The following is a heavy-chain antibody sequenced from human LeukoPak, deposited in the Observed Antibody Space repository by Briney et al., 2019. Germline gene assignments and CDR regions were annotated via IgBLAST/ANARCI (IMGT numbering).Heavy chain of an antibody. CDR1: GFTVSSNY. D-gene: IGHD4-23*01. J-gene: IGHJ4*02. CDR3: AKTTVVTPGDY. Sequence: PGGSLRLSCAASGFTVSSNYMSWVRQAPGKGLEWVSVIYSGGSTYYADSVKGRFTISRDNSKNTLYLQMNSLRAEDTAVYYCAKTTVVTPGDYWGQGTLVTVSS. V-gene: IGHV3-53*01. CDR2: IYSGGST.